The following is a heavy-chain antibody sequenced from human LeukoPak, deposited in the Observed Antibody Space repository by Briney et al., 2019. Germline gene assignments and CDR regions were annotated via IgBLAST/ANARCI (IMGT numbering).Heavy chain of an antibody. CDR3: ARDRSTTALGHNWFDP. Sequence: ASVKVSCKASGYTFTGYYMHWVRQAPGQGLEWRGGINPNSGGTKYAQKFQGRVTMTRDTSINTAYMELSRLRFDDTAVYYCARDRSTTALGHNWFDPWGQGALVTVSS. CDR1: GYTFTGYY. CDR2: INPNSGGT. V-gene: IGHV1-2*02. J-gene: IGHJ5*02. D-gene: IGHD5-18*01.